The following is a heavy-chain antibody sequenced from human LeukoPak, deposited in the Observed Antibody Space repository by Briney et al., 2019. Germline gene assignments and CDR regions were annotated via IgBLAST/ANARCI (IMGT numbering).Heavy chain of an antibody. CDR2: FDPEDGET. D-gene: IGHD2-2*01. Sequence: ASVKVSCKVSGYTLTELSMHWVRQAPGKGLEWMGGFDPEDGETIDAQKFQGRVTMTEDTSTDTAYMELSSLRSEDTAVYYCATDLGYCSSTSCYSIGWGQGTLVTVSS. J-gene: IGHJ4*02. CDR3: ATDLGYCSSTSCYSIG. V-gene: IGHV1-24*01. CDR1: GYTLTELS.